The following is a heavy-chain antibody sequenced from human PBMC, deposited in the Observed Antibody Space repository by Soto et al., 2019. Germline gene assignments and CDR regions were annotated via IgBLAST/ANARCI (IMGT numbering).Heavy chain of an antibody. CDR1: GFSLSTSGMC. CDR3: ARILSIFGVVTEPDY. Sequence: SGPTLVNPTQTLTLTCTFSGFSLSTSGMCVSWIRQPPGKALEWLARIDWDDDKYYSTSLKTRLTISKDTSKNQVVLTMTNMDPVDTVTYYCARILSIFGVVTEPDYWGQGTLVTVSS. J-gene: IGHJ4*02. CDR2: IDWDDDK. D-gene: IGHD3-3*01. V-gene: IGHV2-70*11.